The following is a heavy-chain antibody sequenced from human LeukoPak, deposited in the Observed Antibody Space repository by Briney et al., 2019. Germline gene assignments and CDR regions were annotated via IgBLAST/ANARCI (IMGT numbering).Heavy chain of an antibody. J-gene: IGHJ4*02. CDR2: IYYSGST. CDR3: ARGGWGYYDSSGYYY. D-gene: IGHD3-22*01. V-gene: IGHV4-59*01. CDR1: GGSISSCY. Sequence: SETLSLTCTVSGGSISSCYWSWIRQPPGKGLEWIGYIYYSGSTNYNPSLKSRVTISVDTSKNQFSLKLSSVTAADTAVYYCARGGWGYYDSSGYYYWGQGTLVTVSS.